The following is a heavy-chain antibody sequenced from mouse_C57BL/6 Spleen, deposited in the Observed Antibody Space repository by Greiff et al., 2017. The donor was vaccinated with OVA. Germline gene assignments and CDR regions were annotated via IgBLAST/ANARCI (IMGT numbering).Heavy chain of an antibody. V-gene: IGHV1-64*01. J-gene: IGHJ3*01. CDR3: ARIYDGYYGFAY. Sequence: QVQLQQPGAELVQPGASVKLSCKASGYTFTSYWMHWVKQRPGQGLEWIGMIHPDSGSTNYNEKFKSKATLTVDKSSSTDYMQLSSLTSEDSAVYYCARIYDGYYGFAYWGQGTLVTVSA. CDR1: GYTFTSYW. D-gene: IGHD2-3*01. CDR2: IHPDSGST.